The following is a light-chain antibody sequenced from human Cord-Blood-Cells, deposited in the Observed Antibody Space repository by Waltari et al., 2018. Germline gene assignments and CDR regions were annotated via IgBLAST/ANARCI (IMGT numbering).Light chain of an antibody. CDR1: SSDVGGYNY. CDR2: DFS. J-gene: IGLJ1*01. CDR3: CSYAGSYPYV. Sequence: QSALTQPRSVSGSPGQSVTISCTGTSSDVGGYNYVSWYQQHPGKAPKPMIYDFSKPPPGVPDRFSGSKSGNTASLTISGLQAEDGADYYCCSYAGSYPYVFGTGTKVTGL. V-gene: IGLV2-11*01.